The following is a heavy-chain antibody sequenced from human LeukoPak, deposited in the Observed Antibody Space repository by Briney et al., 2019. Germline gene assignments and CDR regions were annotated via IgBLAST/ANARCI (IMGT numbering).Heavy chain of an antibody. J-gene: IGHJ4*02. D-gene: IGHD5-18*01. CDR3: ARDSTAMAPEGGY. V-gene: IGHV3-21*01. CDR2: ISSSSSYI. Sequence: GGSLRLSCAASGFTFSSYAMSWVRQAPGKGLEWVSSISSSSSYIYYADSVKGRFTISRDNAKNSLYLQMNSLRAEDTAVYYCARDSTAMAPEGGYWGQGTLVTVSS. CDR1: GFTFSSYA.